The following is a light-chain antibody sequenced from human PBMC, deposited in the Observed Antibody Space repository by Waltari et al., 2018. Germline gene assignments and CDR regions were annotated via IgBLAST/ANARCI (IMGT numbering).Light chain of an antibody. V-gene: IGKV3-20*01. Sequence: EIVLTQSPGTLSLSPGERATLSCRASQSVSRFLAWYQQKPGQAPRLLIYDASSRATGIPDGFSGSGSGTDFSLTISRLEPEDFAVYYCQKYGSLPATFGQGTKVEIK. CDR2: DAS. CDR3: QKYGSLPAT. CDR1: QSVSRF. J-gene: IGKJ1*01.